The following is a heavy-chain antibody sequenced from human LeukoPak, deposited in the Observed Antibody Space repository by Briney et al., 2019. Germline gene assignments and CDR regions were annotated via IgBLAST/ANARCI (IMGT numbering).Heavy chain of an antibody. CDR3: ARDNRYSGYPRSVDDDAFDI. J-gene: IGHJ3*02. CDR2: IIPIFCRA. Sequence: SVKVSCKASGGTFSSYGISWVRQAPGRGLEWMGGIIPIFCRANFAQRLRGRVTMTTDTPTSAAYMELSNLRSDDTAVYYCARDNRYSGYPRSVDDDAFDIWGQGTMVTVSS. D-gene: IGHD5-12*01. CDR1: GGTFSSYG. V-gene: IGHV1-69*05.